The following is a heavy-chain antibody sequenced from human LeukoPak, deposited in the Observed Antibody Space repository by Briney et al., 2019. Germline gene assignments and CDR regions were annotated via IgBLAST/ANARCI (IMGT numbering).Heavy chain of an antibody. J-gene: IGHJ3*02. D-gene: IGHD2-2*01. CDR1: GYTFTSYG. Sequence: ASVKVSCKASGYTFTSYGISWVRQAPGQGLEWVGWISAYNGNTNYAQKLQGRVTMTTDTSTSTAYMELRSLRSDDTAVYYCARTDVVPAADDAFDIWGQGTMVTVSS. V-gene: IGHV1-18*01. CDR3: ARTDVVPAADDAFDI. CDR2: ISAYNGNT.